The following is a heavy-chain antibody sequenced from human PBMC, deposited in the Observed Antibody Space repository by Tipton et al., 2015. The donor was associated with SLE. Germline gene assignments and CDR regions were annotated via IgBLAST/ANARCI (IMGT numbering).Heavy chain of an antibody. J-gene: IGHJ2*01. V-gene: IGHV3-53*01. CDR1: GFTVSSNY. Sequence: SLRLSCAASGFTVSSNYMSWVRQAPGKGLEWVSVIYSGGSTYYADSVKGRFTISRDNAKNSLYLQMNSLRAEDTAVYYCARDREGTGYFDLWGRGTLVTVSS. CDR2: IYSGGST. CDR3: ARDREGTGYFDL. D-gene: IGHD1/OR15-1a*01.